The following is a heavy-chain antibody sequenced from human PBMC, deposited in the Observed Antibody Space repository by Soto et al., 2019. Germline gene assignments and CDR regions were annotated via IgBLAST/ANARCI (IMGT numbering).Heavy chain of an antibody. D-gene: IGHD2-2*02. V-gene: IGHV4-34*01. CDR2: INHSGST. CDR1: GGSFSGYY. CDR3: ARAGGQLLYRNYDYYGMDV. J-gene: IGHJ6*02. Sequence: SETLSLTCAVYGGSFSGYYWSWIRQPPGKGLEWIGEINHSGSTNYNPSLKSRVTISVDTSKNQFSLKLSSVTAADTAVYYCARAGGQLLYRNYDYYGMDVWGQGTTVTVSS.